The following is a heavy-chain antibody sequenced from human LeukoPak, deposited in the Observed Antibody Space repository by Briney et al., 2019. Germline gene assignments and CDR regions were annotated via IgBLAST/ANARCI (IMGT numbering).Heavy chain of an antibody. D-gene: IGHD3-16*01. V-gene: IGHV4-59*01. Sequence: SETLSLTCTVSGGSISDYYWTWIRQPPGKGLEWIGYAYYSGSTNYNPSLKSRVTISVDTSKNQFSMKLSSVTAADTAVYYCAGEGRGRLDYWGQGTLVTVSS. CDR2: AYYSGST. CDR3: AGEGRGRLDY. CDR1: GGSISDYY. J-gene: IGHJ4*02.